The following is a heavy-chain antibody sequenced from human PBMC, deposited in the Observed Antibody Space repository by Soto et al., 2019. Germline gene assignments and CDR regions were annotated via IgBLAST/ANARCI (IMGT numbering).Heavy chain of an antibody. CDR1: GGSFSGYY. CDR2: INHSGST. D-gene: IGHD3-16*01. V-gene: IGHV4-34*01. J-gene: IGHJ6*02. Sequence: LSLTCAVYGGSFSGYYWSWIRQPPGKRLEWIGEINHSGSTNYNPSLKSRVTISVDTSKNQFSLKLSSVTAADTAVYYCARGGERSTTGYYYGMDVWGQGTTVTVSS. CDR3: ARGGERSTTGYYYGMDV.